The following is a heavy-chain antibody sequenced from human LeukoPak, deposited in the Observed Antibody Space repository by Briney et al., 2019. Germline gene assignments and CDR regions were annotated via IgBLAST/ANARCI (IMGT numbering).Heavy chain of an antibody. V-gene: IGHV3-23*01. CDR2: ISGSGGST. CDR3: AKGQEPYYYDSSFDY. Sequence: GGSLRLSCAASGFTFSSYAMSWVRQAPGKGLEWVSAISGSGGSTYYADSVRGRFTISRDNSKNTLYLQMSSLRAEDTAVYYCAKGQEPYYYDSSFDYWGQGTLVTVSS. CDR1: GFTFSSYA. D-gene: IGHD3-22*01. J-gene: IGHJ4*02.